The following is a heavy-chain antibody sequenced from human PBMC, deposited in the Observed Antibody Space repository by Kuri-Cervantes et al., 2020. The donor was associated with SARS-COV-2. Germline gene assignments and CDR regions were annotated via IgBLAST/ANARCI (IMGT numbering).Heavy chain of an antibody. CDR2: IYPGDSDT. CDR3: ARRSRPYGDDDAFDI. D-gene: IGHD4-17*01. Sequence: GESLKIPCKGSGYSFTSYWIGWVRQMPGKGLEWMGIIYPGDSDTRYSPSFQGQVTISADKSLNTAYLQWSSLKASDTAMYSCARRSRPYGDDDAFDIWGQGTMVTVSS. J-gene: IGHJ3*02. CDR1: GYSFTSYW. V-gene: IGHV5-51*01.